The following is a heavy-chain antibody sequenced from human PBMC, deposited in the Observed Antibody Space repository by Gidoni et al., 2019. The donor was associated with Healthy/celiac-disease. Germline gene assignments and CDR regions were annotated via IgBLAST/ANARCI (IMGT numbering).Heavy chain of an antibody. J-gene: IGHJ6*02. CDR2: INPNSGGT. D-gene: IGHD3-22*01. V-gene: IGHV1-2*04. Sequence: QVQLVQSGAEGKKHGASVKVSCKASGYTFTGYYMHWVRQAPGQGLEWMGWINPNSGGTNYAQKFQGWVTMTRDTSISTAYMELSRLRSDDTAVYYCARALGALYYYDSSGPPYGMDVWGQGTTVTVSS. CDR1: GYTFTGYY. CDR3: ARALGALYYYDSSGPPYGMDV.